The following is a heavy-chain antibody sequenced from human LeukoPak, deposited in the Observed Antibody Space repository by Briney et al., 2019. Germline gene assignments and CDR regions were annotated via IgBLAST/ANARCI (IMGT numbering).Heavy chain of an antibody. V-gene: IGHV3-23*01. Sequence: GGSLRLSCAASGFTFSSYAMSWVRQAPGKGLEWVSAISGSGGSTYYADSVKGRFTISRDNSKNTLYLQMNSLRAEDTAVYYCAKGGPWCSGTSCYSDLYYYYYYMDVWGKGTTVTVSS. D-gene: IGHD2-2*01. J-gene: IGHJ6*03. CDR1: GFTFSSYA. CDR3: AKGGPWCSGTSCYSDLYYYYYYMDV. CDR2: ISGSGGST.